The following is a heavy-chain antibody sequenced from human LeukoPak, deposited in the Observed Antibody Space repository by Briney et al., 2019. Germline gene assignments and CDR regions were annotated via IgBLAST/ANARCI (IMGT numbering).Heavy chain of an antibody. D-gene: IGHD2-2*01. J-gene: IGHJ4*02. Sequence: ASVKVSCKASGYTFTSYGISWVRQAPGQGLEWMGWISAYNGNTNYAQKLQGRVTMTTDTSTSTAYMELRSLRSDDTAVYYCARDTPYEFIVSAAIYPFDYWGQGTLVTVSS. CDR2: ISAYNGNT. V-gene: IGHV1-18*01. CDR1: GYTFTSYG. CDR3: ARDTPYEFIVSAAIYPFDY.